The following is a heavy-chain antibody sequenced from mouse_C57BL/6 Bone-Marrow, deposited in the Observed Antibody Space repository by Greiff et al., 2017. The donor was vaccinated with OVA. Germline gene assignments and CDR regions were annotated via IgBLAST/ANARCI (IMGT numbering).Heavy chain of an antibody. Sequence: EVKLVESGGGLVQPGESLKLSCESNEYEFPSHDMSWVRKTPEKRLELVAAINSDGGSTYYPDTMERRFIISRDNTKKTLYLQMSSLRSEDTALYYCARQPYYYGSSYYFDYWGQGTTLTVSS. CDR1: EYEFPSHD. CDR2: INSDGGST. J-gene: IGHJ2*01. V-gene: IGHV5-2*01. CDR3: ARQPYYYGSSYYFDY. D-gene: IGHD1-1*01.